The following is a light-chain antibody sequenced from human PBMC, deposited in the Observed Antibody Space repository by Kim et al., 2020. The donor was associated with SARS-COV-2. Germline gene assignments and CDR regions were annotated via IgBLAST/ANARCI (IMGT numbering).Light chain of an antibody. CDR3: QQYNGDPFT. J-gene: IGKJ4*01. CDR1: QGISSS. CDR2: TAS. V-gene: IGKV1-27*01. Sequence: ASIGDRVTMTCRASQGISSSLAWYQQKPGETPKLLIYTASTLQNGVPSSFSGSRSGTEFTLTISSLQPEDVATYYCQQYNGDPFTFGGGTKVDIK.